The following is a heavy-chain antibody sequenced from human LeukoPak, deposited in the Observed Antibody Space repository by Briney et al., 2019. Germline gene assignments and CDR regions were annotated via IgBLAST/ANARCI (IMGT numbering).Heavy chain of an antibody. CDR1: EFSFSSYW. J-gene: IGHJ6*02. Sequence: GGSLRLSCVASEFSFSSYWMDWVRQAPGKGLGCVANIKQDGSEKYYVDSVKGRFTISRDNAKNSLYLQLNSLTAHDTAVYYCTRDYSGSRNYFYYYGMHVWGQGTTVTVSS. D-gene: IGHD3-10*01. CDR3: TRDYSGSRNYFYYYGMHV. V-gene: IGHV3-7*01. CDR2: IKQDGSEK.